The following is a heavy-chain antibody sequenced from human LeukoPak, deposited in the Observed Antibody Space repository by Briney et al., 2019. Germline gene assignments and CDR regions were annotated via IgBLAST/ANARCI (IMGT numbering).Heavy chain of an antibody. CDR1: GGSIISSSYN. V-gene: IGHV4-39*01. Sequence: SETLSLTCAVSGGSIISSSYNWGWIRQPPGKGLEWIGTIYHSGTTYYNPSLKSRVTISVDTSKNQFFLKLSSVTAADTAVYYCARLPTGYPNWFDPRGQGSLVTVSS. D-gene: IGHD3-9*01. CDR3: ARLPTGYPNWFDP. CDR2: IYHSGTT. J-gene: IGHJ5*02.